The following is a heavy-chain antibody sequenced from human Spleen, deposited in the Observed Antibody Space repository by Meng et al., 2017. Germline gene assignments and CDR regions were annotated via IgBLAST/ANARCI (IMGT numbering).Heavy chain of an antibody. CDR1: GFTFSNYA. V-gene: IGHV3-33*01. J-gene: IGHJ4*02. Sequence: GESLKISCVASGFTFSNYAIHWVRQAPGKGLEWVAVIWHDGSDQYYIDSVKGRFTISRDNSKSTVFLEMNSLRAEDAAFYYCARDRGGTVTRYYFDYWGQGTQVTVSS. CDR2: IWHDGSDQ. CDR3: ARDRGGTVTRYYFDY. D-gene: IGHD2-15*01.